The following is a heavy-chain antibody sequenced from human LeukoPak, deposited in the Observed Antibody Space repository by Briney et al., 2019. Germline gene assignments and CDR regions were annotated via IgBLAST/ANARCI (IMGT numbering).Heavy chain of an antibody. V-gene: IGHV4-34*01. CDR1: GGSFSGYY. Sequence: PSETLSLTCAVYGGSFSGYYWSWIRQPPGKGLEWIGEINHSGSTNYNPSLKSRVTISVGTSKNQFSLKLSSVTAADTAVYYCARERGSSGWYVGNYFDYWGQGTLVTVSS. D-gene: IGHD6-19*01. CDR3: ARERGSSGWYVGNYFDY. CDR2: INHSGST. J-gene: IGHJ4*02.